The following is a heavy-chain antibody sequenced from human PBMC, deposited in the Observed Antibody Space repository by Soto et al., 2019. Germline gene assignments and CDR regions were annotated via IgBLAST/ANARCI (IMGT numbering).Heavy chain of an antibody. D-gene: IGHD6-13*01. V-gene: IGHV3-48*02. J-gene: IGHJ6*02. CDR1: GFTFSIYT. Sequence: EVQLVESGGGLVQPGGSLRLSCAASGFTFSIYTMNWVRQAPGKGLEWVSYITSSSSTIYYADTVKGRFTISRDNAKNSLYLQMTSLRDEDTAVYYCARTLAAAAYYYYYGMDVWGQGTTVTVSS. CDR3: ARTLAAAAYYYYYGMDV. CDR2: ITSSSSTI.